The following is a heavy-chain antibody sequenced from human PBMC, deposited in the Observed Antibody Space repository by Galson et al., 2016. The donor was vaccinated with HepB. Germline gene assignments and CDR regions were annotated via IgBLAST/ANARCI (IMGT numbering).Heavy chain of an antibody. Sequence: SETLSLTCAVSGGSISSSDWWTWVRQPPGQGLEWIGQIFHSGRVNYTPSLASRVNISGDTSDRQFSLDLSSVTGADTAVYYCTRGPIRCRPSGCYSWSDYWGQGTLAIGSS. V-gene: IGHV4-4*02. CDR2: IFHSGRV. CDR3: TRGPIRCRPSGCYSWSDY. D-gene: IGHD2-21*02. CDR1: GGSISSSDW. J-gene: IGHJ4*02.